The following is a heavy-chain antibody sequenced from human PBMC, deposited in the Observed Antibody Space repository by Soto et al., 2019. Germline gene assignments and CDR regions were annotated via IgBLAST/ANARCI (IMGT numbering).Heavy chain of an antibody. CDR2: IMPMLGST. CDR3: ASHPMSDAFDI. V-gene: IGHV1-69*13. Sequence: SVKVSCKASGGTFSNYAINWVRQAPGQGLEWMGGIMPMLGSTDYAQKFQGRVAITADESATTAYMELSSLRSEDTAVYYCASHPMSDAFDIWGQGTMVTVSS. J-gene: IGHJ3*02. CDR1: GGTFSNYA.